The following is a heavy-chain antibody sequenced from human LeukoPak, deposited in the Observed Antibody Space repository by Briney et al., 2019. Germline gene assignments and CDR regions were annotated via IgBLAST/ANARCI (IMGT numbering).Heavy chain of an antibody. CDR1: GGSISSSSCY. CDR2: IYYSGST. Sequence: SETLSLTCTVSGGSISSSSCYWGWIRQPPGKGLEWIGSIYYSGSTYYNPSLKSRVTISVDTTKNQFSLKLSSVTAADTAVYYCARDGIVGATSGLGYWGQGTLVTVSS. J-gene: IGHJ4*02. V-gene: IGHV4-39*07. D-gene: IGHD1-26*01. CDR3: ARDGIVGATSGLGY.